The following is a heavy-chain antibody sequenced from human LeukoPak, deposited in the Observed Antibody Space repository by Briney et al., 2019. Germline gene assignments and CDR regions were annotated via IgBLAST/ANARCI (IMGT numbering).Heavy chain of an antibody. V-gene: IGHV4-30-2*01. J-gene: IGHJ3*02. D-gene: IGHD4-23*01. CDR3: ARVEVVTQVVPFDI. CDR1: GGSISSGGYY. Sequence: SETLSLTCTVSGGSISSGGYYWSWIRQPPGKGLEWIGYIYHSGSTYYNPSLKSRVTISVDRSKNQFSLKLSSVTAADTAVYYCARVEVVTQVVPFDIWGQGTMVTVSS. CDR2: IYHSGST.